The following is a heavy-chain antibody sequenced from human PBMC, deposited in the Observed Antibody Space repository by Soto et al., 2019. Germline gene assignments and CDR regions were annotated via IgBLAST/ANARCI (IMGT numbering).Heavy chain of an antibody. CDR3: ARLEYYDILTGYYFFDY. V-gene: IGHV4-39*01. D-gene: IGHD3-9*01. CDR1: GGSISSSSYY. Sequence: SETLSLTCTVSGGSISSSSYYWGWIRQPPGKGLEWIGSIYYSGSTYYNPSLKSRVTISVDTSKNQFSLKLSSVTAADTAVYYCARLEYYDILTGYYFFDYWGQGTLVTVSS. CDR2: IYYSGST. J-gene: IGHJ4*02.